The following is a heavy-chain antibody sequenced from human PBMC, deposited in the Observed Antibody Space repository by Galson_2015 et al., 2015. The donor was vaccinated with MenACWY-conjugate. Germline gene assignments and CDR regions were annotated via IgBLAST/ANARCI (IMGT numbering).Heavy chain of an antibody. V-gene: IGHV3-74*01. D-gene: IGHD1-26*01. Sequence: SLRLSCAASGFTFSTYWMHWVRQAPGKGLVWVSRINSDGRSTSYADSVKGRFTISRDNAKNTLYLQMNSLRAEDTAVYYCARLGGNYRTTAHFDYSGQATLVTVSS. CDR1: GFTFSTYW. CDR2: INSDGRST. J-gene: IGHJ4*02. CDR3: ARLGGNYRTTAHFDY.